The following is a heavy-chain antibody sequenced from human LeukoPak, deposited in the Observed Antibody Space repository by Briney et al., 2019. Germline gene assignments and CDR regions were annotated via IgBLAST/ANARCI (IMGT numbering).Heavy chain of an antibody. V-gene: IGHV4-59*01. D-gene: IGHD2-15*01. CDR3: AREMRYCSGGSCYHYGMDV. J-gene: IGHJ6*02. Sequence: SETLSLTCAVYGGSFSGYYWSWIRQPPGKGLEWIGYIYYSGSTNYNPSLKSRVTISVDTSKNQFSLKLSSVTAADTAVYYCAREMRYCSGGSCYHYGMDVWGQGTTVTVSS. CDR1: GGSFSGYY. CDR2: IYYSGST.